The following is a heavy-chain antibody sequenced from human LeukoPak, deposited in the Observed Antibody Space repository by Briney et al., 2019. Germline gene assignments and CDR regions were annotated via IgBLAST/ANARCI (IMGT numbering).Heavy chain of an antibody. CDR1: GFTVSSNY. CDR3: AKGLNYYDSSGYTYYFDY. CDR2: IYSGGST. D-gene: IGHD3-22*01. J-gene: IGHJ4*02. V-gene: IGHV3-66*02. Sequence: GGSLRLSCAASGFTVSSNYMSWVRQAPGKGLEWVSVIYSGGSTYYADSVKGRFTISRDNSKNTLYLQMNSLRAEDTAVYYCAKGLNYYDSSGYTYYFDYWGQGTLVTVSS.